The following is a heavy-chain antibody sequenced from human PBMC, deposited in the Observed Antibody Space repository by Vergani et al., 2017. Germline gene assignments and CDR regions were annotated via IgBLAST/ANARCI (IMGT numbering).Heavy chain of an antibody. CDR2: ISAYNGNT. Sequence: QVQLVQSGAEVKTPGASVKVSCKASGYTFTSYGISWVRQAPGQGLEWMGWISAYNGNTNYAQKLQGRVTMTTDTSTSTAYMELRSLRSDDTAVYYCAGKSIGCSGGSCYSAFDYWGQGTLVTVSS. V-gene: IGHV1-18*04. D-gene: IGHD2-15*01. CDR3: AGKSIGCSGGSCYSAFDY. J-gene: IGHJ4*02. CDR1: GYTFTSYG.